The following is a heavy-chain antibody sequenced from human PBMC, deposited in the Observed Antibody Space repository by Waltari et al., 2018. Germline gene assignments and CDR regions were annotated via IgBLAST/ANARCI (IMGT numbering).Heavy chain of an antibody. V-gene: IGHV3-23*04. Sequence: EVQLVESGGGLVQPGGSLRLSCAASGFTFSSYAMSWVRQAPGKGLEWVSAIRGSGGSKYYADAVEGRFTISRDNSKNTLYLQMNSLRAEDTAVYYCAERPVAARYNWFDPWGQGTLVTVSS. CDR3: AERPVAARYNWFDP. CDR1: GFTFSSYA. CDR2: IRGSGGSK. J-gene: IGHJ5*02. D-gene: IGHD2-15*01.